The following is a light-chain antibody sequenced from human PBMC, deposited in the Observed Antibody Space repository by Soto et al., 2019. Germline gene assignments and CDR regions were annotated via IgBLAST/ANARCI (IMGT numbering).Light chain of an antibody. J-gene: IGLJ2*01. CDR2: DVS. CDR1: SSDVGGYNY. V-gene: IGLV2-14*01. Sequence: QSVLTQPASVSGSPGQSITISCTGTSSDVGGYNYVSWYQQHPGKAPKLMIYDVSNRPSGVSNHFSGSKSGNTASLTISGLQAEDEADYYCSSYTSSSTLVFGGGTQLTVL. CDR3: SSYTSSSTLV.